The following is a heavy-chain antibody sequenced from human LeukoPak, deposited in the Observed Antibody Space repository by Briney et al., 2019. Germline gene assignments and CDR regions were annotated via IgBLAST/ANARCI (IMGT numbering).Heavy chain of an antibody. J-gene: IGHJ4*02. CDR1: GFTFSDYN. V-gene: IGHV3-33*01. CDR2: IWFAGDNK. D-gene: IGHD3-16*01. CDR3: ARDLVRGGGVQQFDY. Sequence: PGGSLRLSCVASGFTFSDYNMYWVRQAPGEGLEWVAVIWFAGDNKFYADSVKGRFTISRDNSQNTLYLQMNSLRVEDTAVYYCARDLVRGGGVQQFDYWGQGTLVTVSS.